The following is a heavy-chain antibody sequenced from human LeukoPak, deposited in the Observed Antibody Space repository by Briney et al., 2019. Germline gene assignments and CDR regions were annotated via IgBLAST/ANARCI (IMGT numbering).Heavy chain of an antibody. J-gene: IGHJ4*02. V-gene: IGHV3-23*01. CDR3: AKDRDYYDNSAPDY. D-gene: IGHD3-22*01. CDR2: ISSSGSGGNT. Sequence: PGGSLRLSCTASGVTLSSYAMSWARQAPGKGLEWVSGISSSGSGGNTYYADSVKGRFTISRDNSKNTLYLQMNSLRAGDTAVYYCAKDRDYYDNSAPDYWGQGTLVTVSS. CDR1: GVTLSSYA.